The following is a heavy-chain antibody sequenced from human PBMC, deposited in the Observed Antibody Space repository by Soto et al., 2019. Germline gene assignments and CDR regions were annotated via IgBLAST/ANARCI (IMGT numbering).Heavy chain of an antibody. V-gene: IGHV4-31*03. CDR1: GGSINSGGYY. J-gene: IGHJ4*02. Sequence: PSETLSLTCTVSGGSINSGGYYWNWIRQHPGKDLEWIGYIYYDGSTYYNPSLQTRINISADTSKNQFSLKLSSVTAADTAVYYFSSFSHCANTFDYWGQGTLVTVYS. CDR2: IYYDGST. D-gene: IGHD2-21*02. CDR3: SSFSHCANTFDY.